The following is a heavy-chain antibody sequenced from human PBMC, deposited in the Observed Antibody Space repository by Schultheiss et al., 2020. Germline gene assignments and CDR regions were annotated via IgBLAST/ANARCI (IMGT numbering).Heavy chain of an antibody. CDR3: ARAEYCSSTSCHKYYYYYYGMDV. CDR2: ISAYNGNT. Sequence: ASVKVSCKASGYTFTSYGISWVRQAPGQGLEWMGWISAYNGNTNYAQKLQGRVTITRDTSASTAYMELSSLRSEDTAVYYCARAEYCSSTSCHKYYYYYYGMDVWGQGTTVTVSS. J-gene: IGHJ6*02. D-gene: IGHD2-2*01. CDR1: GYTFTSYG. V-gene: IGHV1-18*01.